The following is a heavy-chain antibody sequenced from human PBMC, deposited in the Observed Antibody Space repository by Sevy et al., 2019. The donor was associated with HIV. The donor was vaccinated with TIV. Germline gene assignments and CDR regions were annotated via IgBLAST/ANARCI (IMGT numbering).Heavy chain of an antibody. CDR3: VTEDINADRTNYSFDI. D-gene: IGHD2-8*01. V-gene: IGHV1-2*06. CDR1: GYIFSDYN. Sequence: ASVKVSCKTTGYIFSDYNMHWVRQAPGQGLEWMALINPNSGVTIYAHNFRGRVSVTSDTSTSTAYKELSGLTSDDTAVYYYVTEDINADRTNYSFDIWGQGTMVTVSS. J-gene: IGHJ3*02. CDR2: INPNSGVT.